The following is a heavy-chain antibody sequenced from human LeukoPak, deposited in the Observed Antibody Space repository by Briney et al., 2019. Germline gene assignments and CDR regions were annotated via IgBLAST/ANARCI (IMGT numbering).Heavy chain of an antibody. CDR3: ARHGDYGNYFYYGLDV. D-gene: IGHD4-17*01. CDR2: IHYSGST. J-gene: IGHJ6*02. Sequence: SETLSLTCTVSGGSISSYYWSWIRQPPGKGLEWIGYIHYSGSTNYNPSLKSRVTISVDTSKEQFSLRLTSVTATDTAVYYCARHGDYGNYFYYGLDVWGQGTTVTVS. CDR1: GGSISSYY. V-gene: IGHV4-59*08.